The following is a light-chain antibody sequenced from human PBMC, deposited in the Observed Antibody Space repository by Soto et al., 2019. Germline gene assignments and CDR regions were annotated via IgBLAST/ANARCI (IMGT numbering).Light chain of an antibody. Sequence: QPVVTQVPSFSVSPGGTVTLTCGLSSGPVFTSSYPNWYQQTPGQAPRTLIFNTNTRSSGVPDRFSGSILGDKAALTITGAQADDDSYYYCLLYLGGGIWVFGGGTKVTVL. CDR1: SGPVFTSSY. J-gene: IGLJ3*02. CDR3: LLYLGGGIWV. V-gene: IGLV8-61*01. CDR2: NTN.